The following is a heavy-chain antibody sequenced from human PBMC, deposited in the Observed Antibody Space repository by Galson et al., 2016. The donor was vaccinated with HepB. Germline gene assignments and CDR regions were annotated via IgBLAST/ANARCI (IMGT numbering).Heavy chain of an antibody. CDR1: GFALSRYT. V-gene: IGHV3-21*06. J-gene: IGHJ4*02. CDR2: ISGGSTYI. Sequence: SLRLSCAASGFALSRYTMNWVRQAPGKRLDWVSSISGGSTYIYYADSAKGRFTISRDNAKNSLYLQMNSLIAEDTAVYYCARDDYDDSRIDYWGQGILVIVSS. CDR3: ARDDYDDSRIDY. D-gene: IGHD4-17*01.